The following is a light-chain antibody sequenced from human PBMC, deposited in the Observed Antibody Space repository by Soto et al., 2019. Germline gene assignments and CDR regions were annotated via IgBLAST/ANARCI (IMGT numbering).Light chain of an antibody. CDR3: QQDVSWT. CDR2: GTS. V-gene: IGKV3-20*01. Sequence: EIVLTQSPGTLSVSPGERATLSCRASQTISSNYLAWYQQKPGQAPSLLIYGTSSRATGIPDRFSGSGSGTDFTLTIRRLEPEYSAIYYCQQDVSWTFGQGTKVEIK. J-gene: IGKJ1*01. CDR1: QTISSNY.